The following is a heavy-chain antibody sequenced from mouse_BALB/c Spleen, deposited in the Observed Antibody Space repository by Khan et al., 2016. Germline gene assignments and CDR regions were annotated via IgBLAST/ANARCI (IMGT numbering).Heavy chain of an antibody. V-gene: IGHV7-3*02. CDR3: ARDLGAMLFDS. J-gene: IGHJ2*01. CDR1: GFTFTDYY. CDR2: IRNKAIGYTT. Sequence: EVELVESGGGLVQPGGSLRLSCATSGFTFTDYYMNWVRQPPGKALEWLGFIRNKAIGYTTEYSASVKGRFTISRDNSKSILYLQMNTLRAEDSATYYCARDLGAMLFDSWGQGTTLTVSS.